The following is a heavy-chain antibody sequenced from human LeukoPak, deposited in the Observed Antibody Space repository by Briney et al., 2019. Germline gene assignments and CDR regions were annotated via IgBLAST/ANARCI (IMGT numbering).Heavy chain of an antibody. J-gene: IGHJ4*02. CDR2: ISGTGGST. CDR3: VPNLFDY. Sequence: GGSLRLSCAASGFTFSSYAMSWVRQAPGKGLEWVSTISGTGGSTYYADSVKGQFTISRDNSKNTLYLQMTSLRVEDSAVYYCVPNLFDYWGQGTLVTVSS. V-gene: IGHV3-23*01. CDR1: GFTFSSYA.